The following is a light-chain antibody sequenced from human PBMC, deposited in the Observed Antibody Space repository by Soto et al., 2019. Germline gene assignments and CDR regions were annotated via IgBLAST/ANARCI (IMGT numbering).Light chain of an antibody. CDR3: QQAYSFPIT. CDR1: QDIAAY. CDR2: AAS. V-gene: IGKV1D-12*01. J-gene: IGKJ5*01. Sequence: DIQFTQSPPSLSSYLLDIVTITCRASQDIAAYLAWYQHKPGRAPELLIHAASSLQSGVPSRFSGSGSGTDFTLTINSLQPEDFATYYCQQAYSFPITFGQGTRLEIK.